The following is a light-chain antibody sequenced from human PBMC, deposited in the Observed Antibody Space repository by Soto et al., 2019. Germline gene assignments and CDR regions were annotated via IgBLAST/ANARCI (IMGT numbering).Light chain of an antibody. Sequence: EIVLTQSPATLSLSPGERATLSCRASQNIGRYLAWYQQTPGQVPRLLIYDVSDRATGIPARFSGSGSGTDFTLTISRLEPEAVAVYFCQQRMSWPLTFGGGTKVESK. CDR3: QQRMSWPLT. V-gene: IGKV3-11*01. J-gene: IGKJ4*01. CDR2: DVS. CDR1: QNIGRY.